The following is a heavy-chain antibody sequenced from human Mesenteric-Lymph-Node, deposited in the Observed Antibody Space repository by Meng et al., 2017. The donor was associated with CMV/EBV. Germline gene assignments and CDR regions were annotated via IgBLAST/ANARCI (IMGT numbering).Heavy chain of an antibody. CDR2: INWNGGRT. Sequence: GEFLKISCAASGFSFDDYGMTWVRQAPGKGLEWVCGINWNGGRTGCADSVKGRFTISRDNAKNSLFLQMNSLRGDDTALYYCARDRPGTVIRDAFDVWGQGTMVTV. CDR1: GFSFDDYG. D-gene: IGHD4-11*01. CDR3: ARDRPGTVIRDAFDV. V-gene: IGHV3-20*04. J-gene: IGHJ3*01.